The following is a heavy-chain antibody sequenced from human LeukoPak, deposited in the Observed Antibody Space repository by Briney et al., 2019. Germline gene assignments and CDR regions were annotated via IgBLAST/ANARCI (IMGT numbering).Heavy chain of an antibody. Sequence: GGSLRLSCAASGFTFSSYSMNWVRQAPGKGLEWVSSISSSSSYIYYADSVKGRFTISRDNSKNTLYLQMNSLRAEDTAVYYCARRQLSKIAFDIWGQGTMVTVSS. CDR2: ISSSSSYI. CDR1: GFTFSSYS. V-gene: IGHV3-21*01. CDR3: ARRQLSKIAFDI. D-gene: IGHD3-16*02. J-gene: IGHJ3*02.